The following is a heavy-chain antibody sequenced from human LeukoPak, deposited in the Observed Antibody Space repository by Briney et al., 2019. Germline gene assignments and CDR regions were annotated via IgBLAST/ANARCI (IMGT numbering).Heavy chain of an antibody. Sequence: GGSLGLSCAASGFTFSSYGMHWVRQAPGKGLEWVAVISYDGSNKYYADSVKGRFTISRDNSKNTLYLQMNSLRAEDTAVYYCAKDPFTSGANWFDPWGQGTLITVSS. V-gene: IGHV3-30*18. D-gene: IGHD1-26*01. CDR2: ISYDGSNK. CDR1: GFTFSSYG. J-gene: IGHJ5*02. CDR3: AKDPFTSGANWFDP.